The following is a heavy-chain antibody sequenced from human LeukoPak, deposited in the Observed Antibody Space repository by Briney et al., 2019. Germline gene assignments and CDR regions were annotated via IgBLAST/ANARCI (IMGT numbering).Heavy chain of an antibody. Sequence: AGGSLRLSCAASGFTFSSYAMSWVRQAPGKGLEWVSAISGSGGSTYYADSVKGRFTISRDNSKNTLYLQMNSLRAEDTAVYYCAKDPSPYYDFWSGYLQGFDPWGQGTLVTVSS. V-gene: IGHV3-23*01. CDR1: GFTFSSYA. D-gene: IGHD3-3*01. J-gene: IGHJ5*02. CDR2: ISGSGGST. CDR3: AKDPSPYYDFWSGYLQGFDP.